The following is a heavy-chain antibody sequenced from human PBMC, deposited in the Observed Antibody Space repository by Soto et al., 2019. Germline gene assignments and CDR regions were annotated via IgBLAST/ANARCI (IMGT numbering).Heavy chain of an antibody. CDR3: ARVLGGSTWKYFNY. Sequence: PGGSLRISCAASGFTFKSYTMSWVRPAPGKALGWISAISAGGGNTYYADSVMGRFTISRDNSKNTLVLQMSSLRVDETAAYFCARVLGGSTWKYFNYWGLGTLVTVSS. D-gene: IGHD6-13*01. CDR1: GFTFKSYT. V-gene: IGHV3-23*01. J-gene: IGHJ4*02. CDR2: ISAGGGNT.